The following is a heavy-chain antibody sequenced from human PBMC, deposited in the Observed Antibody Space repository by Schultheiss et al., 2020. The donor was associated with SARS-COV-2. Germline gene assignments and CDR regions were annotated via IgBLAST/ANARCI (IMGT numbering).Heavy chain of an antibody. V-gene: IGHV4-59*01. CDR3: ARDQDYGRVAFDI. D-gene: IGHD4/OR15-4a*01. J-gene: IGHJ3*02. CDR2: IYYTGIT. CDR1: GSSISGYF. Sequence: SQTLSLTCTVSGSSISGYFWTWIRQPPGKGLEQMGNIYYTGITKYSPSLKSRVTISIDTSKNQFSLKLGSVTAADTAVYYCARDQDYGRVAFDIWGLGTMVTVSS.